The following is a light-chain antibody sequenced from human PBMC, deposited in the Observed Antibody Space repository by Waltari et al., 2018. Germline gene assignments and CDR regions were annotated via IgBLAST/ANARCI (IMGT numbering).Light chain of an antibody. Sequence: DIQMTQSPSSLSASVGDRVTITCRASQDINNYLAWYQHKPGEVPKVLIYAASTLQSGVPSRFSGSGSVTDFTLTISSLQPEDVASYYCQNYYNVPLTFGGGTKVEIK. CDR2: AAS. J-gene: IGKJ4*01. V-gene: IGKV1-27*01. CDR3: QNYYNVPLT. CDR1: QDINNY.